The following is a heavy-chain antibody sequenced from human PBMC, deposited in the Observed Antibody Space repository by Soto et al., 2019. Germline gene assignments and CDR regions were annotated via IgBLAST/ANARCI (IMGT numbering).Heavy chain of an antibody. CDR2: IYYSGTT. D-gene: IGHD1-26*01. CDR3: ARVRGHAFDI. J-gene: IGHJ3*02. CDR1: GDSINNADYY. Sequence: QVQLQESGPGLVKPSQTLSLNCSVSGDSINNADYYWSWIRQHAGRGLEWIGYIYYSGTTYYNPSLTSRVTISMDTSKNQFSLAMSSVTAADTAVYYCARVRGHAFDIRGQGTMVTVSS. V-gene: IGHV4-31*03.